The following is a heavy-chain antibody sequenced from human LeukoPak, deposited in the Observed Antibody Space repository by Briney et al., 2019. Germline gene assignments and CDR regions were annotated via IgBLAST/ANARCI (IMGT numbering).Heavy chain of an antibody. CDR3: AKTNRDGYNYHFDY. D-gene: IGHD5-24*01. Sequence: GGSLRLSCAASGFTVSSNYMSWVRQAPGKGLEWVSVIYSGGSTYYADSVKGRFTISRDSSKNTLYLQMNSLRAEDSAVYYCAKTNRDGYNYHFDYWGQGTLVTVSS. V-gene: IGHV3-53*01. CDR2: IYSGGST. J-gene: IGHJ4*02. CDR1: GFTVSSNY.